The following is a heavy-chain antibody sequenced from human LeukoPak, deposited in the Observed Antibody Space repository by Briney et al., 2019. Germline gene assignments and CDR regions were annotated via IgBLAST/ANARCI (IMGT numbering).Heavy chain of an antibody. CDR2: IYYSGST. CDR1: GGSISSSSYY. Sequence: SETLSLTCTVSGGSISSSSYYWGWIRQPPGKGLEWIGSIYYSGSTYYNPSLKSRVTISADTSKKHFSLRLTSVTAADTAIYYCARGAGGYRFDPWGLGTLVTVSS. J-gene: IGHJ5*02. D-gene: IGHD1-1*01. CDR3: ARGAGGYRFDP. V-gene: IGHV4-39*07.